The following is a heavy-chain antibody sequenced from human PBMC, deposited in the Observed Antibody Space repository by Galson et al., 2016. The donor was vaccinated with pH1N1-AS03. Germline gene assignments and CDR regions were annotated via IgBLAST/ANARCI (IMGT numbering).Heavy chain of an antibody. CDR3: ARGLPGDYGMDV. CDR2: IRSRTNYI. CDR1: GFTFNKYS. D-gene: IGHD7-27*01. J-gene: IGHJ6*02. V-gene: IGHV3-21*01. Sequence: SLRLSCAASGFTFNKYSMNWVRQAPGKGLEWVSSIRSRTNYIHDSDSVRGRFTISRDNAKNSLYLQMSSLRADETAVYYCARGLPGDYGMDVWGQGTTVTVSS.